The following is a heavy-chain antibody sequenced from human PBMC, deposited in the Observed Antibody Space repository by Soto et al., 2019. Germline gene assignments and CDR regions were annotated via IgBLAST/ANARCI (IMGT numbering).Heavy chain of an antibody. D-gene: IGHD1-26*01. CDR3: ARDAASGHRLYYYGMDV. CDR1: GYTFTGYY. V-gene: IGHV1-2*04. Sequence: ASVKVSCKASGYTFTGYYMHWVRQAPGQGLEWMGWINPNSGGTNYAQKFQGWVTMTRDTSISTAYMELSRLRSDDTAVYYCARDAASGHRLYYYGMDVWGQGTTVTVSS. CDR2: INPNSGGT. J-gene: IGHJ6*02.